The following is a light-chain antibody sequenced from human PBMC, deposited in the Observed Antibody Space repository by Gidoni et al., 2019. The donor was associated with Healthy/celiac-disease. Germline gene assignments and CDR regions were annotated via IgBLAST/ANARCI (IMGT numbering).Light chain of an antibody. CDR1: QSVRSY. CDR3: QQRSNWPIT. V-gene: IGKV3-11*01. J-gene: IGKJ5*01. Sequence: VLPHSPATLSLSPGERATLSCRASQSVRSYLAWYQQKPGQAPRLLIYEASNRATGIPARFSGSGSGTDFTLTISSLEPEELAVYYCQQRSNWPITFGQXTRLEIK. CDR2: EAS.